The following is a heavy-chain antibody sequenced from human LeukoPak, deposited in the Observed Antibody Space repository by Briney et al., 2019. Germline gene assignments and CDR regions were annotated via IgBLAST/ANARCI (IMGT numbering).Heavy chain of an antibody. V-gene: IGHV4-59*07. CDR1: GGSISSYF. CDR3: ASALGYCSGGSCYSGDAFDI. J-gene: IGHJ3*02. CDR2: IYNRGST. D-gene: IGHD2-15*01. Sequence: PSDARSLTGTVSGGSISSYFWSWIRQPPGKGLTGIGFIYNRGSTNYNPSLKSRVTISVDTSKNQFSLRLSSVTAADTAVYYCASALGYCSGGSCYSGDAFDIWGQGTMVTVSS.